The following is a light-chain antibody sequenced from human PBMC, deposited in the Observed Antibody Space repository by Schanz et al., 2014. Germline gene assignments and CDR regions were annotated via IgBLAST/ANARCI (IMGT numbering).Light chain of an antibody. CDR2: EGS. V-gene: IGLV2-14*02. Sequence: QSALTQPASVSGSPGQSITISCTGTSSDVGSYNLVSWYQQHPGKAPKLMIYEGSKRPSGVSNRFSASKSGTTASLTISGLQAEDEADYYCSSFTSTSTWVFGGGTKLTVL. CDR3: SSFTSTSTWV. J-gene: IGLJ3*02. CDR1: SSDVGSYNL.